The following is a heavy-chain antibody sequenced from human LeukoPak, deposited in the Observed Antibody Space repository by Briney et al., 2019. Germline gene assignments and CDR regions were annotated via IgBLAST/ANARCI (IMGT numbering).Heavy chain of an antibody. CDR2: FGTRSTSI. V-gene: IGHV3-21*04. D-gene: IGHD6-19*01. CDR1: GFTFSGYS. CDR3: ARGGSSGWYGEEAFDY. J-gene: IGHJ4*02. Sequence: GGSLRLSCTASGFTFSGYSMNWIRQAPGKGLEWVSSFGTRSTSIYHAGSVKGRFAISRDNAKNSLYLQMNSPRAEDTAVYYCARGGSSGWYGEEAFDYWGQGTLVTVSS.